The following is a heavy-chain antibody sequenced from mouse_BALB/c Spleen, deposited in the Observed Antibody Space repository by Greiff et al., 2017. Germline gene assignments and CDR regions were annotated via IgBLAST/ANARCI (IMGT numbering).Heavy chain of an antibody. V-gene: IGHV1-9*01. Sequence: LEESGAELMKPGASVKISCKATGYTFSSYWIEWVKQRPGHGLEWIGEILPGSGSTNYNEKFKGKATFTADTSSNTAYMQLSSLTSEDSAVYYCARRLRGYYYGSSYYAMDYWGQGTSVTVSS. J-gene: IGHJ4*01. CDR3: ARRLRGYYYGSSYYAMDY. CDR2: ILPGSGST. CDR1: GYTFSSYW. D-gene: IGHD1-1*01.